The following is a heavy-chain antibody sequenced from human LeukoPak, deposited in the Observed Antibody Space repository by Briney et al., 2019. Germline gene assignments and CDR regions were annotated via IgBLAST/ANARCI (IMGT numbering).Heavy chain of an antibody. CDR1: GGSISSSSYY. D-gene: IGHD5-24*01. CDR3: ARLDERLGYYFDY. J-gene: IGHJ4*02. CDR2: IYYSEST. Sequence: SENLSLNCPVSGGSISSSSYYWGWIRHPPGNGLEWIGRIYYSESTYYNPSLKSRVTISVDTSKNQFSLKLSSVTAADTAVYYCARLDERLGYYFDYWGQGTLVTVSS. V-gene: IGHV4-39*01.